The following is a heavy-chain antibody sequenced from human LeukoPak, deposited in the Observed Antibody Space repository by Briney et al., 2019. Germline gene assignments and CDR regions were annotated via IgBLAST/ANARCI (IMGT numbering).Heavy chain of an antibody. D-gene: IGHD6-13*01. CDR3: ARIYSSSWFLNWFDP. CDR1: GYSISSGYF. V-gene: IGHV4-38-2*02. CDR2: IYHSGST. Sequence: PSETLSLTCTVSGYSISSGYFWGWIRQPPGKGLECIGTIYHSGSTYYNPSLKSRVTISVDTSKNQFSLKLNSVTAADAAVYYCARIYSSSWFLNWFDPWGQGTLVTVSS. J-gene: IGHJ5*02.